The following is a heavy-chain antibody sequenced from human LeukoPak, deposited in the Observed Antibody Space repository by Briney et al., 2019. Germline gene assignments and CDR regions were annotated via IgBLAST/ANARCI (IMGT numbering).Heavy chain of an antibody. V-gene: IGHV4-39*01. CDR2: IYDSGST. Sequence: SETLSLTCTVSGGSIRSSYYYWGWIRQPPGKGLEWIGSIYDSGSTYYNPSLKSRVTISVDTSKNQFSLKLNSVTAADTAVYYCAVVTTTTFDYWGQGTLVTVSS. D-gene: IGHD4-23*01. CDR1: GGSIRSSYYY. CDR3: AVVTTTTFDY. J-gene: IGHJ4*02.